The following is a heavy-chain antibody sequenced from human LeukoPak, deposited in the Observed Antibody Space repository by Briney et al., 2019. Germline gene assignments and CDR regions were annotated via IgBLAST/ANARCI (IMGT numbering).Heavy chain of an antibody. CDR3: ARISGYYDSSTYHYAFDI. CDR2: IKEDGSQK. J-gene: IGHJ3*02. Sequence: PGGSLRLSCAASGFTFSSYWMSWVRQAPGEGLEWVANIKEDGSQKYYVDSVKGRFTISRDNAKNSLYLQMNSLRGEDTAVYYCARISGYYDSSTYHYAFDIWGQGTMVTVSS. V-gene: IGHV3-7*04. D-gene: IGHD3-22*01. CDR1: GFTFSSYW.